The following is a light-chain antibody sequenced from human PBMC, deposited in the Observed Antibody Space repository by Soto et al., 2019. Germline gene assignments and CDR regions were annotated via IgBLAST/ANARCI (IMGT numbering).Light chain of an antibody. CDR3: QHYDGSVT. CDR1: QSVYSNY. J-gene: IGKJ1*01. Sequence: NVLTQSPGTLSLSPGERATLSCRASQSVYSNYLAWYQQKPGQAPRLLLYGASSRAAGIPARFSGSGAGTDFTLTINRLEPEDSAVYYCQHYDGSVTFGQGTKVEIK. V-gene: IGKV3-20*01. CDR2: GAS.